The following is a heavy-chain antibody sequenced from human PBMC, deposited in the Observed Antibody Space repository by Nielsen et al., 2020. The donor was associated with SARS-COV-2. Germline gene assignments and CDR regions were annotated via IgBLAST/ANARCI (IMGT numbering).Heavy chain of an antibody. Sequence: GESLKISCAASGFTFSSYSMNWVRQAPGKGLEWVSYISSSSSTIYYADSVKGRFTISRDNSKNTLYLQMNSLRAEDTAVYYCARDGPLDGDYNYYYGMDVWGQGTTVTVSS. J-gene: IGHJ6*02. CDR3: ARDGPLDGDYNYYYGMDV. V-gene: IGHV3-48*01. CDR1: GFTFSSYS. CDR2: ISSSSSTI. D-gene: IGHD4-17*01.